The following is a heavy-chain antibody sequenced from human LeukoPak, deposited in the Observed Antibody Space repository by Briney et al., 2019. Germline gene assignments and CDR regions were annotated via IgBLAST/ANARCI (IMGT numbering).Heavy chain of an antibody. V-gene: IGHV4-34*01. D-gene: IGHD5-24*01. Sequence: SETLSLTCTVSGGSISSYYWSWIRQPPGKGLEWIGEINHSGSTNYNPSLKSRVTMSVDMSKNQFSLKLSSVTAADTAVYYCARGRGYNSFDYWGQGTLVTVSS. CDR2: INHSGST. J-gene: IGHJ4*02. CDR1: GGSISSYY. CDR3: ARGRGYNSFDY.